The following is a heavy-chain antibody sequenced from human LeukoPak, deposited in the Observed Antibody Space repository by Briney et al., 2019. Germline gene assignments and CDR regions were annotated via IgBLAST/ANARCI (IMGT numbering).Heavy chain of an antibody. D-gene: IGHD3-22*01. Sequence: ASVKVSRKVSGYTLTELSTHWVRQAPGKGLEWVGGFDPEDGEIVYAQNFSGRVTMTEDTSTDTAYMELSSLRSEDTAIYYCATANRLTRDSSGYYPDSWGEGTLVTVSS. CDR2: FDPEDGEI. V-gene: IGHV1-24*01. CDR1: GYTLTELS. J-gene: IGHJ4*02. CDR3: ATANRLTRDSSGYYPDS.